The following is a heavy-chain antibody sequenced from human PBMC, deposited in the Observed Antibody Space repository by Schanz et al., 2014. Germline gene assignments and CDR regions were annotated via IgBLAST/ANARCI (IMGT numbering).Heavy chain of an antibody. CDR2: INSVGSNT. CDR1: GFTFSSHW. V-gene: IGHV3-74*02. D-gene: IGHD1-1*01. Sequence: EVQLVESGGGLVKPGGSLRLSCGVSGFTFSSHWMHWVRQDPGKGLVWVARINSVGSNTDYADSVTGRFTISRDNAKNTLYLQMNTLRAEDTAVYFCAKIERNEDWGQGTLVTVSS. J-gene: IGHJ4*02. CDR3: AKIERNED.